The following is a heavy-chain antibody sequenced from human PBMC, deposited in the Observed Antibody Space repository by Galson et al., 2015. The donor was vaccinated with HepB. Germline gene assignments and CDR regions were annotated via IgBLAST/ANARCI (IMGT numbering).Heavy chain of an antibody. Sequence: SLRLSCAASGFTFSSYWMHWVRQAPGKGLVWVSRINSDGSSTSYADSVKGRFTISRDNAKNTLYLQMNTLRAEDTAVYYCAKSLGAYYYYGVDVWGQGTTVTVSS. CDR3: AKSLGAYYYYGVDV. J-gene: IGHJ6*02. V-gene: IGHV3-74*01. D-gene: IGHD3-3*01. CDR1: GFTFSSYW. CDR2: INSDGSST.